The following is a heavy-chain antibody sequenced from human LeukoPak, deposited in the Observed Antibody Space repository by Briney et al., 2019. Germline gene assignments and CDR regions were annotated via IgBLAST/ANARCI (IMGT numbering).Heavy chain of an antibody. CDR1: GGSISSGGYY. D-gene: IGHD3-9*01. CDR3: ARELRYSTNYSYYYGMDV. CDR2: IHYSGRT. J-gene: IGHJ6*04. Sequence: SQTLSLTCSVSGGSISSGGYYWSWIRQHPGKGLEWIGYIHYSGRTYYNPSLKSRVMVSVDTSKNQFPLRLSSVTAADTAVYYCARELRYSTNYSYYYGMDVWGKGTTVTVSS. V-gene: IGHV4-31*03.